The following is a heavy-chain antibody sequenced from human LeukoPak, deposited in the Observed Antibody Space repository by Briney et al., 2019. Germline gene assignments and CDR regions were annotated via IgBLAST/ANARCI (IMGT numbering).Heavy chain of an antibody. D-gene: IGHD3-16*02. Sequence: PSETLSLTCTVSGGSISSSSYYWGWIRQPPGKGLEWIGSIYYSGSTYYNPSLKSRVIISVDTSKNQFSLKLSSVTAADTAVYYCARVVKAYYDYVWGSYRYNWFDPWGQGTLVTVSS. CDR3: ARVVKAYYDYVWGSYRYNWFDP. J-gene: IGHJ5*02. V-gene: IGHV4-39*07. CDR2: IYYSGST. CDR1: GGSISSSSYY.